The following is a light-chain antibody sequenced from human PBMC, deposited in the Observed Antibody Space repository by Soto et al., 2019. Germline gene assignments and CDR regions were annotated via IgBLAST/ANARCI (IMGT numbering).Light chain of an antibody. CDR3: NSFRVSHLYV. V-gene: IGLV2-14*01. Sequence: QSALSQPASVSGSPGQTITISCTGTSTDVGGYNAVSWYQHHPGKAPKLIIYEVTHRPSGVSDRFSASKSGITASLTISGLQAEDEADYYCNSFRVSHLYVFGTGTKVT. J-gene: IGLJ1*01. CDR1: STDVGGYNA. CDR2: EVT.